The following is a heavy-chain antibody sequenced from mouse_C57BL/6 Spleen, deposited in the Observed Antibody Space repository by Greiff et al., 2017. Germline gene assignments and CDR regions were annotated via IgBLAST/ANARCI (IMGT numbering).Heavy chain of an antibody. D-gene: IGHD2-2*01. V-gene: IGHV1-15*01. CDR3: TKLYGYDVVFAY. Sequence: VQLQQSGAELVRPGASVTLSCKASGYTFTDYEMHWVKQTPVHGLEWIGAIDPETGGTAYNQKFKGKAILTADKSSSTAYMELRSLTSEGSAVYYCTKLYGYDVVFAYWGQGTLVTVSA. J-gene: IGHJ3*01. CDR2: IDPETGGT. CDR1: GYTFTDYE.